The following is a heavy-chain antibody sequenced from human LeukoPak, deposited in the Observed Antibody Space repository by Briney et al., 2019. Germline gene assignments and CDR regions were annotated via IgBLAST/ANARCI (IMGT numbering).Heavy chain of an antibody. V-gene: IGHV4-34*01. D-gene: IGHD6-13*01. J-gene: IGHJ5*02. CDR2: INHSGST. Sequence: SETLSLTCAVYGGSFSGYYWSWIRQPPGKGLEWIGEINHSGSTNYNPSLKSRVTISVDTSKNQFSLKLSSVTAADTAVYYCARDLSAGAAWVDPWGQGTLVTVSS. CDR1: GGSFSGYY. CDR3: ARDLSAGAAWVDP.